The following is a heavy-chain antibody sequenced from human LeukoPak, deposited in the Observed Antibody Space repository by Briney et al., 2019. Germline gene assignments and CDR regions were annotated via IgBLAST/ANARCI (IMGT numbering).Heavy chain of an antibody. CDR3: LVVPAAMPFAFDI. CDR1: GFTVSSSY. D-gene: IGHD2-2*01. J-gene: IGHJ3*02. V-gene: IGHV3-30*02. CDR2: IRYDGSNK. Sequence: GGSLRLSCAASGFTVSSSYMTWVRQAPGKGLEWVAFIRYDGSNKYYADSVKGRFTISRDNSKNTLYLQMNSLRAEDTAVYYSLVVPAAMPFAFDIWGQGTMVTVSS.